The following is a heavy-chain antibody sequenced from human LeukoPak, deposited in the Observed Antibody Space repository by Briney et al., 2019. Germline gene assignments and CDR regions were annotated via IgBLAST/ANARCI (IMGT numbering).Heavy chain of an antibody. J-gene: IGHJ4*02. CDR2: ISSSSSTI. V-gene: IGHV3-48*04. D-gene: IGHD3-10*01. CDR3: ARVPPNAVWFGELV. Sequence: PGGSLRLSCAASGFTFTNGWMSWVRQAPGKGLEWVSYISSSSSTIYYADSVKGRFTISRDNAKNSLYLQMNSLRAEDTAVYYCARVPPNAVWFGELVWGQGTLVTVSS. CDR1: GFTFTNGW.